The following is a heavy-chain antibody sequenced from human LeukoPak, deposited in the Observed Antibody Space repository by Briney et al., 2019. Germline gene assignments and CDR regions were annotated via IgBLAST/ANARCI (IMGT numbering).Heavy chain of an antibody. CDR2: INHSGST. Sequence: PSETLSLTCAVYGGSFSGYYWSWIRQPPGKGLEWIGEINHSGSTNYNPSLKSRVTISVDTSKNQFSLKLSSVTAADTAVYYCARAEPSYYFDYWGQGTLVTVSP. V-gene: IGHV4-34*01. CDR3: ARAEPSYYFDY. D-gene: IGHD1-26*01. CDR1: GGSFSGYY. J-gene: IGHJ4*02.